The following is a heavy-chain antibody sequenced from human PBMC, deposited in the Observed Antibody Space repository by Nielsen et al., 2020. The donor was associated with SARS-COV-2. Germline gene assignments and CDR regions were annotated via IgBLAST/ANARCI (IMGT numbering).Heavy chain of an antibody. Sequence: GESLKISCKASGYSFTSYWIGWVRQMPGKGLEWMGIIYPGDSDTRYSPSFLGQVTISADKSTDTALLQWRSLKASDTAIYYCARQDATGQALNYWGQGALVTVSS. CDR2: IYPGDSDT. D-gene: IGHD1-14*01. J-gene: IGHJ4*02. CDR1: GYSFTSYW. CDR3: ARQDATGQALNY. V-gene: IGHV5-51*01.